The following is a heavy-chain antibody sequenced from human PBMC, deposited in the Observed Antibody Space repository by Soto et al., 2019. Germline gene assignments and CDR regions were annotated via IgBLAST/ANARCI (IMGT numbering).Heavy chain of an antibody. CDR2: IYSGGST. J-gene: IGHJ6*03. Sequence: GGSLRLSCAASGFTVSSNYMSWVRQAPGKGLEWVSVIYSGGSTYYADSVKGRFTISRHNSKNTLYLQMNSLRAEDTAVYYCARGHYGDYGYYYYYMDVWGKGTTVTVSS. CDR3: ARGHYGDYGYYYYYMDV. CDR1: GFTVSSNY. D-gene: IGHD4-17*01. V-gene: IGHV3-53*04.